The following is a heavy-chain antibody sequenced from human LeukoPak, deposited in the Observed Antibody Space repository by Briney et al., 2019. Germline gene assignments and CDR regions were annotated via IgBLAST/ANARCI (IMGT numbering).Heavy chain of an antibody. CDR1: GGSISSYY. CDR3: ASIVYDDNYFDY. V-gene: IGHV4-59*01. J-gene: IGHJ4*02. Sequence: SETLSLTCTVSGGSISSYYWSWIRQPPGKGLEWIGYIYYSGSTNYNPSLKSRVTISVDTSKNQFSLKLSSVTAADTAVYYCASIVYDDNYFDYWGQGTLVTVSS. D-gene: IGHD5/OR15-5a*01. CDR2: IYYSGST.